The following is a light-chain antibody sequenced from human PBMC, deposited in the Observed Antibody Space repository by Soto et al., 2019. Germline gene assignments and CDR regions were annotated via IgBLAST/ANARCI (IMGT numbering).Light chain of an antibody. Sequence: EIVLTQSPGTLSLSPGERATLSCRASQTIGSTYLAWYQRKPGQAPRLLIYGASNRATGIPDRFTGSGSGTDFTLTISRLEPEDFAVYFCQQYVSSPMYTFGQGTRLEMK. CDR3: QQYVSSPMYT. CDR1: QTIGSTY. V-gene: IGKV3-20*01. CDR2: GAS. J-gene: IGKJ2*01.